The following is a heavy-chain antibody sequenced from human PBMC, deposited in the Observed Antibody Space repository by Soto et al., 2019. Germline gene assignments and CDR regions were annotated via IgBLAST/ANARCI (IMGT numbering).Heavy chain of an antibody. V-gene: IGHV1-69*02. CDR2: INPILSMS. CDR3: ASSYGSGYRAFDH. Sequence: QVQLVQSGAEVKKPGSSVRVSCKASGDTFTFYSINWVRQAPGLGLEWMGRINPILSMSNYAQRFKGRVTMTADKSTSTAYMELSSLRSEDTAMYYCASSYGSGYRAFDHWGQGALVTVSS. D-gene: IGHD3-10*01. CDR1: GDTFTFYS. J-gene: IGHJ4*02.